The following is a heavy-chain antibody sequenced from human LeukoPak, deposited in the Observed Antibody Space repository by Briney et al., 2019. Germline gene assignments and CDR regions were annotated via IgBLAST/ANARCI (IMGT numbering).Heavy chain of an antibody. D-gene: IGHD2-21*01. Sequence: SETLSLTCTVSGGSISSYYWSWIRQPPGKGLEWIGYIYYSGSTNYNPSLKSRVTISVDTSKNQFSLKLSAVTAADTAVYYCASYSYGKTFDYWGQGTLVTVSS. V-gene: IGHV4-59*01. CDR2: IYYSGST. J-gene: IGHJ4*02. CDR3: ASYSYGKTFDY. CDR1: GGSISSYY.